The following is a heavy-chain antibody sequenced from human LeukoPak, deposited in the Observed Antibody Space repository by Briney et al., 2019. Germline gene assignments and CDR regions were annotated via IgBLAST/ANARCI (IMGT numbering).Heavy chain of an antibody. CDR2: IKSKTDGGTT. V-gene: IGHV3-15*01. J-gene: IGHJ4*02. CDR1: TNSNYW. D-gene: IGHD5-18*01. Sequence: TNSNYWGWIRQPPGKGLEWVGRIKSKTDGGTTDYAAPVKGRFTISRDDSKNTLYLQMNSLKTEDTAVYYCTTDPAIRGYSYGFPRGDYYWGQGTLVTVSS. CDR3: TTDPAIRGYSYGFPRGDYY.